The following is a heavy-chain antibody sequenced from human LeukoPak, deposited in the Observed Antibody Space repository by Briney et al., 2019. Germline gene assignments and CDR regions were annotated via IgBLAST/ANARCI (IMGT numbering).Heavy chain of an antibody. J-gene: IGHJ4*02. CDR2: ISGSGGGT. CDR3: AKRGVVIRVILVGFHKEAYYFDS. V-gene: IGHV3-23*01. Sequence: GGSLRLSCEVSGITLSNYGMSWVRQAPGKGLEWVAGISGSGGGTNYADSVKGGFTITRDNSKNTLYLQMNSLRAEDTAVYFCAKRGVVIRVILVGFHKEAYYFDSWGQGALVTVSS. D-gene: IGHD3-22*01. CDR1: GITLSNYG.